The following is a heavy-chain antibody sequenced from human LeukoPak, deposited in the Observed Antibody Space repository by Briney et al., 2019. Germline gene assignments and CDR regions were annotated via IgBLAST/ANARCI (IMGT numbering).Heavy chain of an antibody. CDR2: ISYGGTT. CDR1: GGSITSGIYC. D-gene: IGHD6-13*01. CDR3: ARHRPYSSSWYYDY. Sequence: LETLSLTCTVSGGSITSGIYCWGWIRQSPGKGLEWIGSISYGGTTYYNPPLKSRVTISADTSKNQFSLQLTSVTAADTAVYYCARHRPYSSSWYYDYWGQGTLVTVSS. J-gene: IGHJ4*02. V-gene: IGHV4-39*01.